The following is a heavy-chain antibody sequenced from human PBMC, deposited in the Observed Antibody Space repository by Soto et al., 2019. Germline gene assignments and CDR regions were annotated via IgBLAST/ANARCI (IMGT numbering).Heavy chain of an antibody. J-gene: IGHJ4*02. CDR3: ARGRLNSGWYGY. V-gene: IGHV1-8*01. Sequence: GPSVKVSCKASGYTFTSYDINWVRQATGQGLEWMGWMNPNSGNTGYAQKFQGRVTMTRNTSISTAYMELSSLRSEDTAVYYCARGRLNSGWYGYWGQGTLVTVSS. CDR1: GYTFTSYD. D-gene: IGHD6-19*01. CDR2: MNPNSGNT.